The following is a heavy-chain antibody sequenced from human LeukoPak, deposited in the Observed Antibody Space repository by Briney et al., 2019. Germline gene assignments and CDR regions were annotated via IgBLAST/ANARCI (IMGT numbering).Heavy chain of an antibody. V-gene: IGHV3-53*01. CDR3: ASLSLGHY. Sequence: GSLRLSCAASGFTVSNSYISWVRQAPGKGLEWVSVIYSGGSTYYADSVKGRFTISRDTSKNTLSLQMNSLRAEDTAVYYCASLSLGHYWGQGTLVTVSS. D-gene: IGHD6-6*01. CDR2: IYSGGST. J-gene: IGHJ4*02. CDR1: GFTVSNSY.